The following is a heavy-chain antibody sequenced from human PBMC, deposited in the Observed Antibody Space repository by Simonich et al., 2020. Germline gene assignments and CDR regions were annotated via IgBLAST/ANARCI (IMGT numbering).Heavy chain of an antibody. CDR3: ARRDRELILYFDY. J-gene: IGHJ4*02. Sequence: QVQLQQWGAGLLKPSETLSLTCAVYGGSFSGHYWSWIRQPPGKGLEWIGEINHSGINNYKSSLNSRATISVDKSKNQFSLKLSSVTAADTAIYYCARRDRELILYFDYWGQGNLVTVSS. V-gene: IGHV4-34*01. CDR1: GGSFSGHY. CDR2: INHSGIN. D-gene: IGHD3-3*01.